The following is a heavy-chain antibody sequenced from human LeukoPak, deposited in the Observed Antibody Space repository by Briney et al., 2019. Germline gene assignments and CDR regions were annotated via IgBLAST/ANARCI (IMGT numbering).Heavy chain of an antibody. D-gene: IGHD2-21*01. V-gene: IGHV4-39*01. Sequence: SETLSPTCTVSGGSISSSINYWAWIRQPPGKGLEWIGSIYYSGSAYYKPSLKSRVTISVDTSKNQFSLKLSSVTAADTAVYYCARRLLHYYMDVWGKGTTVTVSS. CDR1: GGSISSSINY. J-gene: IGHJ6*03. CDR3: ARRLLHYYMDV. CDR2: IYYSGSA.